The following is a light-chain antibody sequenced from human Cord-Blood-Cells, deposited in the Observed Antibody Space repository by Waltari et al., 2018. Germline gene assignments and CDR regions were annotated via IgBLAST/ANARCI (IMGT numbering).Light chain of an antibody. CDR2: GNS. CDR3: QSYDSSLSGVV. CDR1: SSNIGAGYD. V-gene: IGLV1-40*01. J-gene: IGLJ2*01. Sequence: QSVLTQPPSVSGAPGQRVTISCTGSSSNIGAGYDVHWYQQLPGTAPKLLIYGNSNRPEGVPDRFSGYKSGTTASLAIPGLQAEDEADYYGQSYDSSLSGVVFGGGTNLTVL.